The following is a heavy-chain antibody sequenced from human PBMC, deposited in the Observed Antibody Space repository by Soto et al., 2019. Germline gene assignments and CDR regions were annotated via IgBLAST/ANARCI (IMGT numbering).Heavy chain of an antibody. CDR1: GFSLSTNGMR. Sequence: ESGPTLVNPTQTLTLTCTVSGFSLSTNGMRVSWIRQPPGKALEWLARIDWDDDKFYSTSLRTRLTISKDTSKNQVVLTMTNMNPVDSATYYCARAPHSSSWYGDYFDYWGQGTLVTVSS. CDR3: ARAPHSSSWYGDYFDY. D-gene: IGHD6-13*01. CDR2: IDWDDDK. J-gene: IGHJ4*02. V-gene: IGHV2-70*04.